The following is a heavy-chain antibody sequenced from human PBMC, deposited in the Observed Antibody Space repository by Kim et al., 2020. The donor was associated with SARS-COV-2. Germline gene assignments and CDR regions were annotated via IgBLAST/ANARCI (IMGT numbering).Heavy chain of an antibody. V-gene: IGHV3-15*01. CDR3: TTILLRWFGELLPPQVGPGGHGMDV. CDR1: GFTFSNAW. J-gene: IGHJ6*02. Sequence: GGSLRLSCAASGFTFSNAWMSWVRQAPGKGLEWVGRIKSKTDGGTTDYAAPVKGRFTISRDDSKNTLYLQMNSLKTEDTAVYYCTTILLRWFGELLPPQVGPGGHGMDVWGQGTTVTVSS. D-gene: IGHD3-10*01. CDR2: IKSKTDGGTT.